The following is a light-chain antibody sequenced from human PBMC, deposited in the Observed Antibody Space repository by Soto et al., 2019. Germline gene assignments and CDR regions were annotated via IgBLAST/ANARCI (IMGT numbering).Light chain of an antibody. CDR1: QAIGNH. CDR3: LQHYTYPPT. J-gene: IGKJ4*01. Sequence: DIQMTQSPSALSASVGDTVTVTCRESQAIGNHLAWFQQQPGKVPQRLIFSVSTLQIGAPSRFSGSGSETDFTLTITNLQPEDFASYFCLQHYTYPPTFGGGT. CDR2: SVS. V-gene: IGKV1-17*03.